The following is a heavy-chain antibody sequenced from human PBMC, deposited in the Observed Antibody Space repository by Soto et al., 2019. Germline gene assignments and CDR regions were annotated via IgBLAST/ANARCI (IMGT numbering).Heavy chain of an antibody. CDR3: ARDFSHDFWFDP. CDR1: GGSISSGGYY. J-gene: IGHJ5*02. V-gene: IGHV4-61*08. CDR2: ISYSGST. Sequence: SETLSLTCTVSGGSISSGGYYWSWIRQHPGTGLEWIGYISYSGSTNYNPSLKSRVTISVDTSKNQFSLKLSSVTAADTAVYYCARDFSHDFWFDPWGQGTLVTVSS. D-gene: IGHD3-3*01.